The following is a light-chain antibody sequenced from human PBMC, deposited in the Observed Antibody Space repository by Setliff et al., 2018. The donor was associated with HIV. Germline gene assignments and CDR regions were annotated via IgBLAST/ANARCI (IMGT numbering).Light chain of an antibody. Sequence: QSVLSQPPSASGTPGQRVTISCSGSSSNIGVNVVNWYQHLPGTSPKLLIYNNYQRPSGVPDRFSGSKSGSSGSLAISGLQSEDEADYYCAVWDNGLNGYVFATGTKVTVL. CDR1: SSNIGVNV. CDR2: NNY. V-gene: IGLV1-44*01. CDR3: AVWDNGLNGYV. J-gene: IGLJ1*01.